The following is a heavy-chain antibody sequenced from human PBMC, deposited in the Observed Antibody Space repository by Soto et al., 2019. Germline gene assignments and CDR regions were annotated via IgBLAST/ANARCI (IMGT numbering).Heavy chain of an antibody. CDR1: GGSISSSSYY. Sequence: SETLSLTCTVSGGSISSSSYYWSWIRQPPGKGLEWIGYIYYSGSTNYNPSLKSRVTISVDTSKNQFSLKLSSVTAADTAVYYCARVYYDYVWGSYRPYYFDYWGQGTLVTAPQ. CDR3: ARVYYDYVWGSYRPYYFDY. D-gene: IGHD3-16*02. V-gene: IGHV4-61*01. J-gene: IGHJ4*02. CDR2: IYYSGST.